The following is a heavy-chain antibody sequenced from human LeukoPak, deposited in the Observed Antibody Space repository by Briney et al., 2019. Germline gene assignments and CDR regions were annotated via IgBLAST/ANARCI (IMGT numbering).Heavy chain of an antibody. CDR3: AKDSTMIASDFDY. D-gene: IGHD3-22*01. CDR1: GFTFDDYA. CDR2: ISWNSGSI. J-gene: IGHJ4*02. V-gene: IGHV3-9*01. Sequence: DPGGSLRLSCAASGFTFDDYAMHWVRQAPGKGLEWVSGISWNSGSIGYADSVKGRFTISRDNAKNSLYLQMNSLRAEDTALYYCAKDSTMIASDFDYWGQGTLVTVSS.